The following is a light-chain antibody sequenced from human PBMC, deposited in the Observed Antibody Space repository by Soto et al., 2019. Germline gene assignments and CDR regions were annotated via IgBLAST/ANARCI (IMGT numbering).Light chain of an antibody. J-gene: IGLJ1*01. CDR3: KVGHGSSDAHV. Sequence: SYELTQSPSVAVAPGQTARITCGGDNIGSKSVHWHQQKPGQAPVLVVYDDSGRPSGIPERLSGSKSGNTATLTISRVEAGDEADYYCKVGHGSSDAHVFGTGTKV. CDR1: NIGSKS. CDR2: DDS. V-gene: IGLV3-21*02.